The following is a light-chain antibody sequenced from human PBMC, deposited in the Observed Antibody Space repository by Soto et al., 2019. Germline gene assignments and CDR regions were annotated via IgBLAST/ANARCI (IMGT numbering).Light chain of an antibody. CDR3: CSYAGSYTSYV. CDR1: NKKIGGYNS. CDR2: SVT. V-gene: IGLV2-11*01. J-gene: IGLJ1*01. Sequence: SAPTQPPPVSGAPGQAVPISRRGTNKKIGGYNSVSWFQHHPGSAPKLMVHSVTQRPSGVPDRFSGSKSGNTASLTISGLQAEDEADYYCCSYAGSYTSYVFGTGTKVTVL.